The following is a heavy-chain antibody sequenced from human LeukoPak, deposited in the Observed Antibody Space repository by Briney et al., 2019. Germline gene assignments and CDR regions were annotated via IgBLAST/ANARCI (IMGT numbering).Heavy chain of an antibody. CDR2: ISSSGGST. D-gene: IGHD4-17*01. J-gene: IGHJ4*02. V-gene: IGHV3-23*01. CDR1: GFTFNSYA. Sequence: GGSLRLSCAASGFTFNSYAMSWVRQAPGKGLEWVSSISSSGGSTYYVDSVKGRFTISRDNSKNTLYLQMNSLRGEDTAVYYCAESPMTRVTTGGFDFWGQGTLVTVSS. CDR3: AESPMTRVTTGGFDF.